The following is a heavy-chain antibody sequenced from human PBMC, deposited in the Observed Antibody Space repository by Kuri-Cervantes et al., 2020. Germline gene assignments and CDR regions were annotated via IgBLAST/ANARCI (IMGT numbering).Heavy chain of an antibody. CDR3: ARDPGYSSGWYPHWYFDL. CDR1: GFTFSSYW. V-gene: IGHV3-20*01. J-gene: IGHJ2*01. D-gene: IGHD6-19*01. CDR2: INWNGGST. Sequence: GGSLRLSCAASGFTFSSYWMSWVRQAPGKGLEWVSGINWNGGSTGYADSVKGRFTISRDNAKNSLYLQMNSLRAEDTALYHCARDPGYSSGWYPHWYFDLWGRGTLVTVSS.